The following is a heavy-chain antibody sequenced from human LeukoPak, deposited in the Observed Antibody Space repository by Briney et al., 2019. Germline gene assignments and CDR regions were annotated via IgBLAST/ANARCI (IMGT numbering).Heavy chain of an antibody. CDR3: ARENTMVRGAFDAFDI. D-gene: IGHD3-10*01. J-gene: IGHJ3*02. V-gene: IGHV4-59*01. CDR1: GGSISSYY. Sequence: PSETLSLTCTVSGGSISSYYWSWIRQPPGKGLEWIGYIYYSGSTNYNPSLKSRVTVSVDTSNNQFSLKLSSVTAAGMAVYCCARENTMVRGAFDAFDIWGQGTMVTVSS. CDR2: IYYSGST.